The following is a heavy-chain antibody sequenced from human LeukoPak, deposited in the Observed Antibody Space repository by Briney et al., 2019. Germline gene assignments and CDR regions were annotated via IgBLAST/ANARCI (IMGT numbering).Heavy chain of an antibody. CDR1: GFTFTSSA. CDR3: AAEVSVGVHYYFDY. D-gene: IGHD1-26*01. Sequence: SVKVSCKASGFTFTSSAVQWVRQARGQRLEWIGWIVVGSGNTNYAQKFQERVTITRDMSTSTAYMELSSLRSEDTAVYYCAAEVSVGVHYYFDYWGQGTLVTVSS. CDR2: IVVGSGNT. J-gene: IGHJ4*02. V-gene: IGHV1-58*01.